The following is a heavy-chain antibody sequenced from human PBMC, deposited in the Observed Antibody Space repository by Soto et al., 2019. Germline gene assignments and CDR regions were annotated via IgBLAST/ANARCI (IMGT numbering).Heavy chain of an antibody. CDR2: ISWNSGSI. Sequence: EVPLVESGGGLVQPGRSLRLSCAASGFTFDDYAMHWVRQAPGKGLEWVSGISWNSGSIGYADSVKGRFTISRDNAKNSLYLQMNSLRAEDTALYYCAKVGQYCSGGSCYSGWFDPWGQGTLVTVSS. J-gene: IGHJ5*02. CDR1: GFTFDDYA. CDR3: AKVGQYCSGGSCYSGWFDP. D-gene: IGHD2-15*01. V-gene: IGHV3-9*01.